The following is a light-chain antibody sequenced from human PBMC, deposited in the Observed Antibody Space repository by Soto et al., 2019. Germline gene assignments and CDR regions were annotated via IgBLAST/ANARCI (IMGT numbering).Light chain of an antibody. Sequence: QSVLTQPPSVSGAPGQRITISCTGTSSNIGACYDVPWYQQFPGTAPKLLIYGNNNRPSGVTDRFSGSKSGTSASLAITGLQTDEEADYYCQSYDSILSGSVFGGGTKLTVL. J-gene: IGLJ2*01. V-gene: IGLV1-40*01. CDR3: QSYDSILSGSV. CDR2: GNN. CDR1: SSNIGACYD.